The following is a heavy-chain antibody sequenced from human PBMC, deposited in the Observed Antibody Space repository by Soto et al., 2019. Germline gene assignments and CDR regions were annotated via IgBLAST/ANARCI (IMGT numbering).Heavy chain of an antibody. CDR3: GNTPRRGGFDS. V-gene: IGHV3-7*03. D-gene: IGHD3-16*01. CDR2: IKDDGGQQ. Sequence: LRLSCAASGFPFSKYWMSWVRQAPGKGLEWVANIKDDGGQQYYVDSVKGRFTISRDNAENSLYLHMSSLRVEDTAVYHCGNTPRRGGFDSWGQGTVVTVSS. J-gene: IGHJ4*02. CDR1: GFPFSKYW.